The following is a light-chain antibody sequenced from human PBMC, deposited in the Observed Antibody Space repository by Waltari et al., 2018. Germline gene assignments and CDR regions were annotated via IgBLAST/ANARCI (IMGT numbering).Light chain of an antibody. J-gene: IGLJ2*01. V-gene: IGLV1-47*01. CDR3: AAWDDSLSGGV. CDR2: RNN. CDR1: SPNIGSHY. Sequence: QSVLTQPPSASGTPGQRVTISCSGSSPNIGSHYVYWYQQLPGTTPKLLIYRNNQRPSGVPDRFSGSKSGTSASLAISGLRSEDEADYYCAAWDDSLSGGVFGGGTKLTVL.